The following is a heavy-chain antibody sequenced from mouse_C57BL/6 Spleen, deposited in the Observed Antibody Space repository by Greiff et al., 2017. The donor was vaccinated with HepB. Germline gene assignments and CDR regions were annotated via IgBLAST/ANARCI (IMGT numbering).Heavy chain of an antibody. CDR1: GFTFSSYA. J-gene: IGHJ3*01. D-gene: IGHD2-4*01. Sequence: EVQLQESGGGLVKPGGSLKLSCAASGFTFSSYAMSWVRQTPEKRLEWVATISDGGSYTYYPDNVKGRFTISRDNAKNNLYLQMSHLKSEDTAMYYCARYYDYPFAYWGQGTLVTVSA. CDR2: ISDGGSYT. V-gene: IGHV5-4*01. CDR3: ARYYDYPFAY.